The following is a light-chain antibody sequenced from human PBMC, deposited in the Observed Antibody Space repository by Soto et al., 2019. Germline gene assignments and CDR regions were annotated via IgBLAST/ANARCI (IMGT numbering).Light chain of an antibody. CDR1: SSDVGGYNY. J-gene: IGLJ1*01. CDR3: SSYTSSSTPYV. V-gene: IGLV2-14*01. Sequence: QSALTQPASVSGSPGQSITISCTGTSSDVGGYNYVSWYQQHPGKAPKLMIYEVSNRPSGVSNRFSGFKSGNTASLTISGVQAEDGDDYYCSSYTSSSTPYVFRTGTKVTVL. CDR2: EVS.